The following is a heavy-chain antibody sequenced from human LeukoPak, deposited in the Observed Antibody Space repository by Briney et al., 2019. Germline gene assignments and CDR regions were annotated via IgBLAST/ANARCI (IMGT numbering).Heavy chain of an antibody. CDR1: GYTFTGYF. CDR3: ARDTYGESFRPLHS. D-gene: IGHD4/OR15-4a*01. J-gene: IGHJ4*02. Sequence: ASVKVSCKASGYTFTGYFMHWVRQAPGQGLEWMGWLSPNSGVTNYAQRFQGRVTMTRDTSISTAYMELSRLRSDDTAVYYCARDTYGESFRPLHSWGQGTLVTVSS. CDR2: LSPNSGVT. V-gene: IGHV1-2*02.